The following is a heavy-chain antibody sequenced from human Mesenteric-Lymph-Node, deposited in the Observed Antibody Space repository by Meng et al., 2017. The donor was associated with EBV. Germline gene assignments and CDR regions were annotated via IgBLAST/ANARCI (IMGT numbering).Heavy chain of an antibody. Sequence: QVQLQQWGAGLLKRSEXLSLTCAVYGGSFSGYYWSWIRQPPGKGLEWIWGINHSGSTNYNPSLKSRVTISVDTSKNQFSLKLSSVTAADTAVYYCARLGGYASGTYYPIDPWGQGTLVTVSS. CDR2: INHSGST. D-gene: IGHD3-10*01. V-gene: IGHV4-34*01. CDR3: ARLGGYASGTYYPIDP. J-gene: IGHJ5*02. CDR1: GGSFSGYY.